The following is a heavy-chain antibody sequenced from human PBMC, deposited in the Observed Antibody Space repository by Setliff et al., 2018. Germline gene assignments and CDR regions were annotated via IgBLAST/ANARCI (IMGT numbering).Heavy chain of an antibody. CDR1: GFTFSSYW. D-gene: IGHD3-3*01. CDR3: ARAFYYDFWTFDY. CDR2: ISGSGGST. J-gene: IGHJ4*02. Sequence: GGSLRLSCAASGFTFSSYWMSWVRQAPGKGLEWVSAISGSGGSTYYADSVKGRFTISRDNSKNTLSLQMNSLRAEDTAVYYCARAFYYDFWTFDYWGQGTLVTVSS. V-gene: IGHV3-23*01.